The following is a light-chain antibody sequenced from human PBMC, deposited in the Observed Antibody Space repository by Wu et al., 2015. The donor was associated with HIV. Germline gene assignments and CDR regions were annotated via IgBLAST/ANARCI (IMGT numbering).Light chain of an antibody. V-gene: IGKV1-27*01. J-gene: IGKJ1*01. Sequence: DIQMIQSPSSLSASVGDRVTITCRASQGISNFLAWYQQKPGKPPKVLIYAASTLQSGVPSRFSGSGSGTDFTLTIRRLEPEDFAVYYCQQYGSSTWTFGQGPRWKSN. CDR3: QQYGSSTWT. CDR2: AAS. CDR1: QGISNF.